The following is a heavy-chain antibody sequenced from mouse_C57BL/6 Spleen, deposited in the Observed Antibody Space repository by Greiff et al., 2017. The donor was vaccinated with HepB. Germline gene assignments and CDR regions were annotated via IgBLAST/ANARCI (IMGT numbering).Heavy chain of an antibody. CDR2: INPYNGGT. D-gene: IGHD3-1*01. Sequence: VQLQQSGPVLVKPGASVKMSCKASGYTFTDYYMNWVKQSHGKSLEWIGVINPYNGGTSYNQKFKGKATLTVDKSSSTAYMELNSLTSEDSAVYYCARSGEGFDYGGQGTTLTVSS. J-gene: IGHJ2*01. CDR1: GYTFTDYY. CDR3: ARSGEGFDY. V-gene: IGHV1-19*01.